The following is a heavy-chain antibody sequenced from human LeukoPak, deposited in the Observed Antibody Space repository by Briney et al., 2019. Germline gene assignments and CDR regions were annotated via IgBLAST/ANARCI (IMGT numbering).Heavy chain of an antibody. CDR1: GYTFTSYG. CDR2: ISGYNGNT. D-gene: IGHD3-9*01. CDR3: ARSSRFDWLLYFDS. Sequence: ASVKVSCKASGYTFTSYGINWVRQAPGQGLEWMGWISGYNGNTIYAENVQGRVTMTTDTSMSTAYIELGSLKSDDTAVFYCARSSRFDWLLYFDSWGQGTLVTVSS. V-gene: IGHV1-18*01. J-gene: IGHJ4*02.